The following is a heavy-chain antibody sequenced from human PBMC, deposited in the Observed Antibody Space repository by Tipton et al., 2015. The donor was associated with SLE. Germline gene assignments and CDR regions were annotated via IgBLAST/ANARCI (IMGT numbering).Heavy chain of an antibody. J-gene: IGHJ5*02. CDR2: IFHSGSN. CDR3: ARDRLHLGHPWDWTS. V-gene: IGHV4-31*03. Sequence: TLSLTCSVSGDSLSSSGYYWNWIRQHPEKGLEWIGYIFHSGSNFYNPSLQSRVTISVDTSRNHFSLKLSSVTAAGTAVYYCARDRLHLGHPWDWTSWGRGTLVTVSS. D-gene: IGHD3-16*01. CDR1: GDSLSSSGYY.